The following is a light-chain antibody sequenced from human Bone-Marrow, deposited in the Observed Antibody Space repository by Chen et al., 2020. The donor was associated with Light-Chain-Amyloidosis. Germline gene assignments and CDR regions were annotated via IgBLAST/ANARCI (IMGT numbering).Light chain of an antibody. V-gene: IGLV3-25*03. Sequence: SYELTQPPSLSVSPGQTARITCSGDDLPTKYAYWYQQKPGQAPVLVIHRDTERPSGISERFSGSSSGTTAKLTISGVQAEDEADYHCQSADSSGTYEVIFGGETKLTVL. CDR2: RDT. J-gene: IGLJ2*01. CDR3: QSADSSGTYEVI. CDR1: DLPTKY.